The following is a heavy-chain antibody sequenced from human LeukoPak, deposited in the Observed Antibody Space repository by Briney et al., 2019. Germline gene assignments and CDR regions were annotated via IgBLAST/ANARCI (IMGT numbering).Heavy chain of an antibody. J-gene: IGHJ4*02. Sequence: SETLSLTCTVSGGSISSYYWSWIRQPPGKGLEWIGYIYYSGTTNYNPSLKSRVTISVDTSKNQFSLKVSSVTAADTAVYYCASQLGGTTFHWGQGTLVTVSS. CDR1: GGSISSYY. CDR3: ASQLGGTTFH. D-gene: IGHD1/OR15-1a*01. CDR2: IYYSGTT. V-gene: IGHV4-59*01.